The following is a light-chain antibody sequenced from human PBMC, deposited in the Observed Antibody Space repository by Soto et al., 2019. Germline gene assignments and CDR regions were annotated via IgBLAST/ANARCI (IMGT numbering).Light chain of an antibody. V-gene: IGLV1-44*01. CDR3: AAWDDSLNGLYV. J-gene: IGLJ1*01. Sequence: QFALTQPPSASGTPGQRVTISCSGSSSNIGSNTVNWYQQIPGTAPKLLIYSNNQRPSGVPDRFSGSKSGTSASLAISGLQSEDEADYYCAAWDDSLNGLYVFGTGTKVTVL. CDR2: SNN. CDR1: SSNIGSNT.